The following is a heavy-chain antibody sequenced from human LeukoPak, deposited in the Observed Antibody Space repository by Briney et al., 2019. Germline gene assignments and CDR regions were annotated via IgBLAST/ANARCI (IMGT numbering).Heavy chain of an antibody. CDR2: INPSGGST. V-gene: IGHV1-46*01. J-gene: IGHJ4*02. CDR1: GYTFTSYY. D-gene: IGHD1-26*01. Sequence: ASVKVSCKASGYTFTSYYMHWVRQAPGQGLEWMGIINPSGGSTSYAQKFQGRVTMTRDTSTSTAYMELRSLRSDDTAVYYCARDRSGSERDYWGQGTLVTVSS. CDR3: ARDRSGSERDY.